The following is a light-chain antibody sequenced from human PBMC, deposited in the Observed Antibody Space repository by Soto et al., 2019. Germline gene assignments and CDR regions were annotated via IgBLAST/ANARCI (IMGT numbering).Light chain of an antibody. J-gene: IGLJ2*01. CDR1: SSDIGAYNY. V-gene: IGLV2-14*03. CDR3: SSYSSSSTVL. CDR2: DVS. Sequence: QSVLTQPASVSGSPGQSITISCTGTSSDIGAYNYVSWYQQHPGKAPKLMIYDVSNRPSGVSNRFSGSKSGNTASLTISGLQAEDDADYYCSSYSSSSTVLFGGGTKVTVL.